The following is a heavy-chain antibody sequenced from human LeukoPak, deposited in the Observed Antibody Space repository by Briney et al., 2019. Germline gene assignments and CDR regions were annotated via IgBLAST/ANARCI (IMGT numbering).Heavy chain of an antibody. V-gene: IGHV4-59*01. CDR2: IYYSGST. D-gene: IGHD4-17*01. CDR3: ARVDYGDYPYYYYYVMDV. Sequence: SETLSLTCTVSGGSISSYYWSWIRQPPGKGLEWIGYIYYSGSTNYNPSLKSRVTISVDTSKNQFSLKLSSVTAADTAVYYCARVDYGDYPYYYYYVMDVWGQGTTVTVSS. CDR1: GGSISSYY. J-gene: IGHJ6*02.